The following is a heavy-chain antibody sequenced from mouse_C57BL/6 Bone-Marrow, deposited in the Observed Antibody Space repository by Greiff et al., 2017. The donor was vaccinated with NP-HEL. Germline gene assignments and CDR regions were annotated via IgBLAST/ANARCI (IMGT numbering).Heavy chain of an antibody. J-gene: IGHJ4*01. D-gene: IGHD1-1*01. Sequence: QVQLQQSGAELARPGASVKLSCKASGYTFTSYGISWVKQRTGQGLEWIGEIYPRSGNTYYNEKFKGKATLTADKSSSTAYMELRSLTSEDSAVYFCGIHYYGSSYVDYYAMDYWGQGTSVTVSS. CDR2: IYPRSGNT. V-gene: IGHV1-81*01. CDR3: GIHYYGSSYVDYYAMDY. CDR1: GYTFTSYG.